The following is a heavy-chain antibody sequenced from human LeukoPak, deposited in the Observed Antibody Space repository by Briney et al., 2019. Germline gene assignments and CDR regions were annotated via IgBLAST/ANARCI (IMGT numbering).Heavy chain of an antibody. V-gene: IGHV3-15*01. CDR3: ATESYGSGSYYKR. D-gene: IGHD3-10*01. CDR1: GFIFTNAW. J-gene: IGHJ4*02. CDR2: IKNKADGGTA. Sequence: PGGSLRLSCAASGFIFTNAWMSWVRQAPGEGLEWVGRIKNKADGGTANYAAPVKGRFTISRDDSKTTLYLQMNSLKTEDTAVYFCATESYGSGSYYKRWGQGTLVTVSS.